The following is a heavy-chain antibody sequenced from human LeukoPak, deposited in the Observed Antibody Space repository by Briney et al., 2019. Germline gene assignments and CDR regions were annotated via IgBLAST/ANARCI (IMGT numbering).Heavy chain of an antibody. D-gene: IGHD6-13*01. CDR2: IIPIFGTA. V-gene: IGHV1-69*13. J-gene: IGHJ4*02. CDR3: ARESRSSSWYLGHYFDY. CDR1: GYTFTSYD. Sequence: SVKVSCKASGYTFTSYDINWVRQATGQGLEWMGGIIPIFGTANYAQKFQGRVTITADESTSTAYMELSSLRSEDTAVYYCARESRSSSWYLGHYFDYWGQGTLVTVSS.